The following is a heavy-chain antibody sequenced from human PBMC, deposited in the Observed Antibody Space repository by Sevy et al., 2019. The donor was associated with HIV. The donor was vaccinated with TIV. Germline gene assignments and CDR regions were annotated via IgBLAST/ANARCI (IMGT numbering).Heavy chain of an antibody. CDR2: ISYDGSDK. J-gene: IGHJ6*02. V-gene: IGHV3-30*03. CDR1: GFTFSNYG. Sequence: GSLRLSCEASGFTFSNYGMHWVRQAPGKGLEWVALISYDGSDKYYADSVKGRFTISRDNFKNTLFLQMNSLTTEDTAVYYCARPRANYVDHYFFYAMDVWGQGTTVTVSS. D-gene: IGHD4-17*01. CDR3: ARPRANYVDHYFFYAMDV.